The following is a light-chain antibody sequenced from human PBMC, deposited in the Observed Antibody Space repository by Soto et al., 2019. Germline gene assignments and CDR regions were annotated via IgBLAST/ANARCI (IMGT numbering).Light chain of an antibody. CDR2: DAS. CDR3: QQRSNLIT. Sequence: EIVLTQSPATLSLSPVERATLSCRASQSVSSYLAWYQQKPGQAPRLPIYDASNRATGIPARFSGSGSGTDFTLTISSLEPEDFAVYYCQQRSNLITFGQGTRLEI. CDR1: QSVSSY. J-gene: IGKJ5*01. V-gene: IGKV3-11*01.